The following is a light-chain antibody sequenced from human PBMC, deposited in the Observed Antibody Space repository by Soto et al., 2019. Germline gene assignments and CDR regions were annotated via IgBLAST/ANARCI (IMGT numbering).Light chain of an antibody. V-gene: IGLV2-14*01. CDR1: SSDVGGYNY. CDR2: EVT. J-gene: IGLJ1*01. CDR3: SSFKSRFTFNYI. Sequence: QSALTQPASVSGSPGQSITISCTGTSSDVGGYNYVSWYQQHPGKAPKIIIYEVTNRPSGVSNRFSGSKSGNTASLTISGRQAEDDADYYCSSFKSRFTFNYIFGTGTKLTVL.